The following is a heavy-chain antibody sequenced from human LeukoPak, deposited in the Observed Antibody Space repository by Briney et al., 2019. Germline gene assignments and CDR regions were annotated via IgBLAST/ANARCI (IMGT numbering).Heavy chain of an antibody. CDR1: GGSFSSGSYY. CDR3: ARLFHPALSGNYPFDY. D-gene: IGHD1-26*01. J-gene: IGHJ4*02. CDR2: IYYSGST. V-gene: IGHV4-61*01. Sequence: SETLSLTCTVSGGSFSSGSYYWSWIRQPPGTGLEWIGYIYYSGSTSYNPSLKSRVTISVDTSKNQFSLKLNSVTATDTAMYYCARLFHPALSGNYPFDYWGQGTLVTVSS.